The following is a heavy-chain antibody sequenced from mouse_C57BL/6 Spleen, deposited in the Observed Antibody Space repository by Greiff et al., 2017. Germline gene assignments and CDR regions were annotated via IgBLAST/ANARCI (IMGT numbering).Heavy chain of an antibody. J-gene: IGHJ3*01. D-gene: IGHD1-1*01. CDR3: ERRDVYGSRSAWFAY. Sequence: QVQLQQSGAELVRPGTSVKVSCKASGYAFTNYLIEWVKQRPGQGLEWIGVINPGSGGTNYNEKFKGKATLTADKYSSTAYMQLSSLTSGDSAVYCGERRDVYGSRSAWFAYWGQGTLVTVSA. CDR1: GYAFTNYL. V-gene: IGHV1-54*01. CDR2: INPGSGGT.